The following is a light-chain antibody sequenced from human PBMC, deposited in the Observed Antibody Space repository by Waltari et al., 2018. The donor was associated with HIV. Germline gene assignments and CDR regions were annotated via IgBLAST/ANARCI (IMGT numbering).Light chain of an antibody. CDR1: NIGDKT. CDR3: QVWDASSDHLVI. CDR2: DDS. V-gene: IGLV3-21*02. Sequence: SFVLTQPPSVSVAPGQTARLTCGGNNIGDKTVPWYQQKPGQAPLLVVYDDSDRPSGIPERFSGSNSWNTATLTISRVEAGDEADYYCQVWDASSDHLVIFGGGTKLTVL. J-gene: IGLJ2*01.